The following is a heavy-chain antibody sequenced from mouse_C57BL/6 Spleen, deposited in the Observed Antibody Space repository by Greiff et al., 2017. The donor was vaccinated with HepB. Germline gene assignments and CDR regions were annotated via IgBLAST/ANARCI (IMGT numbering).Heavy chain of an antibody. Sequence: VQLQQPGAELVRPGSSVKLSCKASGYTFTSYWMHWVKQRPIQGLEWIGNIDPSDSETHYNQQFKDKATLTVDKSSSSAYMQLSSLTSEDAAVYYCAGGDYYDASWYFDVWGTGTTVTVSS. CDR2: IDPSDSET. V-gene: IGHV1-52*01. J-gene: IGHJ1*03. CDR1: GYTFTSYW. CDR3: AGGDYYDASWYFDV. D-gene: IGHD2-4*01.